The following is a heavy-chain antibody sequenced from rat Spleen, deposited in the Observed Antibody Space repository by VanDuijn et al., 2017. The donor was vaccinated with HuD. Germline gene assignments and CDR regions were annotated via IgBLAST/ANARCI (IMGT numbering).Heavy chain of an antibody. J-gene: IGHJ3*01. CDR1: GFTFSDYY. CDR3: TTYGGLRNWFAY. Sequence: EVQLVESGGGLVQPGRSLKLSCAASGFTFSDYYMAWVRQAPTKGLEWVATINYDGSRTYYRDSVKGRFTISRDNATSTLYLQMDSLRSEDTATYYCTTYGGLRNWFAYWGQGTLVTVSS. CDR2: INYDGSRT. V-gene: IGHV5S10*01. D-gene: IGHD4-1*01.